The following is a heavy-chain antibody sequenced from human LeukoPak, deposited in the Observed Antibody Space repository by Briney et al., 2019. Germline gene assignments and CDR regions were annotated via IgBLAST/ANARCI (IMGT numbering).Heavy chain of an antibody. CDR3: ARVMAGSPDY. CDR1: GFTFSSYA. Sequence: PGGSLRLSCAASGFTFSSYAMHWVRQAPGKGLEYVSAISSNGGSTYYANSVKGRFTISRDNAKNSLYLQMNSLRAEDTAVYYCARVMAGSPDYWGQGTLVTVSS. CDR2: ISSNGGST. V-gene: IGHV3-64*01. D-gene: IGHD6-19*01. J-gene: IGHJ4*02.